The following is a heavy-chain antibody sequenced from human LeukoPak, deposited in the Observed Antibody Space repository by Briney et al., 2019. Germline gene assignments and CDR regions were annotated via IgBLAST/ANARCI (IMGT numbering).Heavy chain of an antibody. CDR2: ISSSGVAT. CDR3: AKDWGYSSSQGYYFDY. V-gene: IGHV3-23*01. Sequence: PGGSLRLSCAASGFTFSSYAVSWVRHAPGKGLEWVSSISSSGVATYSADSVKGRFTISRDNSKNTLFLQMNSLRAEDTAVYYCAKDWGYSSSQGYYFDYWGQGTVVTVSS. CDR1: GFTFSSYA. D-gene: IGHD6-13*01. J-gene: IGHJ4*02.